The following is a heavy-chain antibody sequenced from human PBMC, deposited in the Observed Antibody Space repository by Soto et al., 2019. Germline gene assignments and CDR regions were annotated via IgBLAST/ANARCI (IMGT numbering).Heavy chain of an antibody. CDR3: AKGGDSSSWKNWFDP. J-gene: IGHJ5*02. CDR1: GFTFSNYA. V-gene: IGHV3-23*01. CDR2: ISGSGSSI. D-gene: IGHD6-13*01. Sequence: EVQLLESGGGLVQPGGSLRLSCAASGFTFSNYAMTWVRQAPGKGLEWVSGISGSGSSIYYADSVKGRFTISRDNSKNTLYLKMTSLRAEDTAVYYCAKGGDSSSWKNWFDPWGQGTLVTVSS.